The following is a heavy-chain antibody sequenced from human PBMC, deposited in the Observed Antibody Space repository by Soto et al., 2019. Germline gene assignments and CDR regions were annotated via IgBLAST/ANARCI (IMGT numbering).Heavy chain of an antibody. D-gene: IGHD3-16*01. CDR2: ISATGGGT. CDR3: AKDRRAGGNSAFYFDF. J-gene: IGHJ4*02. V-gene: IGHV3-23*01. CDR1: GFKFSNYA. Sequence: GGSLRLSCAASGFKFSNYAMSWVRQAPGKGLEWVSLISATGGGTYYADSVKGRLTISRDNSHNTLYLQVHSLTAEDTAVYYCAKDRRAGGNSAFYFDFWGQGAQVTVSS.